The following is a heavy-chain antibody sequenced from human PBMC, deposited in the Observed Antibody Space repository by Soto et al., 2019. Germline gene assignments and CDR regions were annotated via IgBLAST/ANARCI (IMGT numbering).Heavy chain of an antibody. CDR2: IYYSGST. Sequence: QVQLQESGPGLVKPSETLSLTCTVSGGSISSYYWSWIRQPPGKGLEWIGYIYYSGSTDYNPSLTSXVXTXXDTSKNQFSLKPSSVTAADTAVYYCARRYGRYFDFWGQGTLVTVSS. V-gene: IGHV4-59*08. D-gene: IGHD4-17*01. CDR3: ARRYGRYFDF. J-gene: IGHJ4*02. CDR1: GGSISSYY.